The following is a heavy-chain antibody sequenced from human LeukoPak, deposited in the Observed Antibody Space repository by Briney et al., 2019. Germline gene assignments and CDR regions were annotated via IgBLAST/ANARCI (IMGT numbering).Heavy chain of an antibody. Sequence: SGTLSLTCAVSGGSISSGGYSWSWIRQPPGKGLEWIGYIYHSGSTYYNPSLKSRVTISVDRSKNQFSLKLSSVPAADTAVYHCARGIWIAAFDIWGQGTMVTVSS. J-gene: IGHJ3*02. CDR3: ARGIWIAAFDI. CDR2: IYHSGST. D-gene: IGHD2-2*03. V-gene: IGHV4-30-2*01. CDR1: GGSISSGGYS.